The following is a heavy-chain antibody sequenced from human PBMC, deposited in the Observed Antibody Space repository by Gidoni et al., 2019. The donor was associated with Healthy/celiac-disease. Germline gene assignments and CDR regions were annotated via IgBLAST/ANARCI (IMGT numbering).Heavy chain of an antibody. CDR1: GGSFSGYS. Sequence: QVQLQQWGAGLLKPSDTLSLTCAVYGGSFSGYSWSWSRQPPGKGLEWLGEINHSGSTNYNPSLKSRVTISVDTSKNQFSLQLSSVTAADTAVYYCARGRSRYCSSTSCLRDWYFDLWGRGILVTVSS. D-gene: IGHD2-2*01. CDR3: ARGRSRYCSSTSCLRDWYFDL. J-gene: IGHJ2*01. V-gene: IGHV4-34*01. CDR2: INHSGST.